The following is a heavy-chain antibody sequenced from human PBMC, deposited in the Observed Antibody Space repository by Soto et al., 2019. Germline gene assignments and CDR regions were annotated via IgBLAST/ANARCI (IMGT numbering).Heavy chain of an antibody. CDR2: ISSGGDYI. CDR1: EFYFRDYS. CDR3: ARDLFYDRKTFDY. Sequence: PGESLKISCAASEFYFRDYSMNWVRQAPGKGLEWVSSISSGGDYIYHADSVKGRFTISRDNSKHTVYLQMSSLRAEDTAIYYCARDLFYDRKTFDYWGQGSLVTVS. D-gene: IGHD5-12*01. V-gene: IGHV3-21*04. J-gene: IGHJ4*02.